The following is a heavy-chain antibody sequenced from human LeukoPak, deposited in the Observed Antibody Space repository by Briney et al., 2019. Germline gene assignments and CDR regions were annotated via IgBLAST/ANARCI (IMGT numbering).Heavy chain of an antibody. Sequence: ASVKVSCKASGYTFTSNYIHWVRQAPGQGLEWMGMIYPRDGSTSYAQKFQGRVTVTRDTSTSTVHMELSGLRSEDTAVYYCARGQEGFDYWGQGTLVTVSS. V-gene: IGHV1-46*01. CDR1: GYTFTSNY. CDR3: ARGQEGFDY. CDR2: IYPRDGST. J-gene: IGHJ4*02.